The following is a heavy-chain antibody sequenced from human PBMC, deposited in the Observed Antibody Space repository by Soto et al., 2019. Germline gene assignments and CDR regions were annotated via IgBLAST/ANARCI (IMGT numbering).Heavy chain of an antibody. Sequence: EVQLVESGGGLVQPGGSLRLSCAASGFTFSSYGMHWVRQAPGKGLEYVSAISSNGGSRYYANSVKGRFTISRHNSKNTLYLQMGSLRAEDMAVYYCARSYCGGDCSFFDYWGQGTLVTVSS. D-gene: IGHD2-21*01. CDR2: ISSNGGSR. CDR3: ARSYCGGDCSFFDY. CDR1: GFTFSSYG. V-gene: IGHV3-64*01. J-gene: IGHJ4*02.